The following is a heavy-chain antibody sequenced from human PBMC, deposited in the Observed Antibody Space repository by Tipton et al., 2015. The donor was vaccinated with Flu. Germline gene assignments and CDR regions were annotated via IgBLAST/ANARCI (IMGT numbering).Heavy chain of an antibody. CDR3: ARGSSSWYWHPGYYYYYGMDV. CDR2: MNPNSGNT. V-gene: IGHV1-8*01. Sequence: QVQLVQSGAEVKKPGASVKVSCKASGYTFTSYDINWVRQATGQGLEWMGWMNPNSGNTGYAQKFQGRVTMTRNTSISTAYMELSSLRSEDTAVYYCARGSSSWYWHPGYYYYYGMDVWGQGTTVTVSS. D-gene: IGHD6-13*01. CDR1: GYTFTSYD. J-gene: IGHJ6*02.